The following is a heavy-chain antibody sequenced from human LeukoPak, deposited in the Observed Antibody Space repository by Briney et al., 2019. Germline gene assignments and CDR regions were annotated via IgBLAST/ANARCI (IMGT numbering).Heavy chain of an antibody. CDR1: GFTFSTYW. J-gene: IGHJ1*01. D-gene: IGHD3-22*01. CDR2: IKSDGGT. Sequence: GGSLRLSCAASGFTFSTYWMHWVRQAPGKGLVWVSRIKSDGGTNYADSVKGRFTISRDNAKKTVSLQMNSLRPEDTGVYYCARAPSEIGGYYPEYFRHWGQGTLVTVSP. CDR3: ARAPSEIGGYYPEYFRH. V-gene: IGHV3-74*01.